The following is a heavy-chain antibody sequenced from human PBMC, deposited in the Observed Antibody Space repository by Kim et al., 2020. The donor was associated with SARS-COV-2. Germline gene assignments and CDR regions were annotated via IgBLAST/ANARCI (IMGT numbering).Heavy chain of an antibody. Sequence: GGSLRLSCAGSGFTFSSYSMHWVRQAPGKGLEWVSSITSSSTYIYYADSVKGRFTISRDNAKNSLSLQMNSLRAEDAAVYYCVRGGKYFEIWGRGTLVTV. CDR1: GFTFSSYS. V-gene: IGHV3-21*01. D-gene: IGHD3-16*01. CDR2: ITSSSTYI. J-gene: IGHJ2*01. CDR3: VRGGKYFEI.